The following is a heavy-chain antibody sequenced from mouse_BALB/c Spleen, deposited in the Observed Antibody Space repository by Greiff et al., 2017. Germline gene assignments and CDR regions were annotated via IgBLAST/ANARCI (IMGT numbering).Heavy chain of an antibody. CDR2: IRNKANGYTT. CDR3: ARDKGVYYGYPYAMDY. Sequence: EVKLVESGGGLVQPGGSLRLSCATSGFTFTDYYMSWVRQPPGKALEWLGFIRNKANGYTTEYSASVKGRFTISRDNSQSILYLQMNTLRAEDSATYYCARDKGVYYGYPYAMDYWGQGTSVTVSS. CDR1: GFTFTDYY. D-gene: IGHD2-2*01. J-gene: IGHJ4*01. V-gene: IGHV7-3*02.